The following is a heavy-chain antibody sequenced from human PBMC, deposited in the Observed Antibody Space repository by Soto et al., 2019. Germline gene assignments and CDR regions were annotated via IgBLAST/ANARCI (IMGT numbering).Heavy chain of an antibody. J-gene: IGHJ4*02. CDR2: ISPSGATI. Sequence: PGGSLRLSCAASGITFRNYAMSWVRQAPGKGLEWVANISPSGATIFYADSVRGRFTISRDNSRNTMYLQMNSLRVEDTAVYYCANAYYIGGDSYRYYFDYWGQGTLVTVSS. CDR1: GITFRNYA. CDR3: ANAYYIGGDSYRYYFDY. D-gene: IGHD2-21*02. V-gene: IGHV3-23*01.